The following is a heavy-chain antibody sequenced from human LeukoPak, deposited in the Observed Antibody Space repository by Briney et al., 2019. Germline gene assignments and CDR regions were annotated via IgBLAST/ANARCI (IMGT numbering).Heavy chain of an antibody. D-gene: IGHD6-19*01. CDR3: AREAGTNYFDY. Sequence: GASVKVSCKASGYTFTSYYMHWVRQAPGQGLEWMGIINPSGGSTSYAQKFQGRVTMARDTSTSTVYMELSSLRSEDTAVYYCAREAGTNYFDYWGQGTLVTVSS. V-gene: IGHV1-46*01. CDR2: INPSGGST. CDR1: GYTFTSYY. J-gene: IGHJ4*02.